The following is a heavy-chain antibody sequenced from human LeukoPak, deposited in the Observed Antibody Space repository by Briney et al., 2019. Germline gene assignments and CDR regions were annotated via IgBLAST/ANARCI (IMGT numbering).Heavy chain of an antibody. CDR3: SREGDTYGYGHGQNDY. J-gene: IGHJ4*02. D-gene: IGHD5-18*01. Sequence: PGGSLRLSCAASGFTFSSYWMHWVRQAPGKGLVWVSRINSDGSSTSYADSVKGRFTISRDNAKNTLYLQINSLRAEDTAVYYCSREGDTYGYGHGQNDYWGQGTLVTVSS. CDR2: INSDGSST. V-gene: IGHV3-74*01. CDR1: GFTFSSYW.